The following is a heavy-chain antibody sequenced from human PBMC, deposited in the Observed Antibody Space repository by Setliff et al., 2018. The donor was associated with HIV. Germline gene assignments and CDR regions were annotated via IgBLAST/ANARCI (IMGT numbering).Heavy chain of an antibody. V-gene: IGHV4-4*09. Sequence: PSETLSLTCTVSGDSISSYYWSWIRQPPGKGLEWIGYIYTSGSTNYNPSLKSRVTISVDTSKNQFSLKLSSVTAADTAVYYCARGLSFYDPGGFDYWGQGTLVTV. CDR3: ARGLSFYDPGGFDY. J-gene: IGHJ4*02. CDR2: IYTSGST. CDR1: GDSISSYY. D-gene: IGHD3-22*01.